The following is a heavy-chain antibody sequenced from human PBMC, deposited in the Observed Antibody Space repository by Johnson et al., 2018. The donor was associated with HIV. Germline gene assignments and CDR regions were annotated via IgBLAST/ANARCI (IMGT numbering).Heavy chain of an antibody. CDR1: GFTFSSYA. CDR2: ISGSGGST. J-gene: IGHJ3*02. V-gene: IGHV3-23*04. Sequence: VQLVESGGGVVRPGGSLSLSCAASGFTFSSYAMSWVRQAPGKGLEWVSAISGSGGSTYYADSVKGRFTISRDNAKNSLYLQMNSLRAEDTAVYYCASGGGYEADDAFDIWGQGTMVTVSS. D-gene: IGHD1-26*01. CDR3: ASGGGYEADDAFDI.